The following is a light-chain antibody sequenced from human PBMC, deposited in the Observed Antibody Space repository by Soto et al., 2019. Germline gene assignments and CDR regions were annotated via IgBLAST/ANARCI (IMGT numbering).Light chain of an antibody. CDR1: QIIARW. CDR2: DAT. V-gene: IGKV1-5*01. CDR3: LQYNTFPHS. J-gene: IGKJ2*03. Sequence: DIQMTQSPSTLSASIGDSVTLTCRASQIIARWLAWYQQKPGKAPNLVIYDATKLQSGVPSRFSATASRAEFTLTISGLQAEDFATYYCLQYNTFPHSFGQGTRPEI.